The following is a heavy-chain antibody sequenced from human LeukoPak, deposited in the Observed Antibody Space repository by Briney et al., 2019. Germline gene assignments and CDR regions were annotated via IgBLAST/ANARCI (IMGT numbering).Heavy chain of an antibody. CDR2: IHYSGST. J-gene: IGHJ4*02. CDR3: ARAVLRGGDMGY. Sequence: PSETLSLTCTVSGGSISSYYWSWIRQPPGKGLEWLGYIHYSGSTNYNTSLKSRVTISVDTSRNQFSLKLSSVTAADTAVYYCARAVLRGGDMGYWGQGTLVTVSS. CDR1: GGSISSYY. V-gene: IGHV4-59*12. D-gene: IGHD6-25*01.